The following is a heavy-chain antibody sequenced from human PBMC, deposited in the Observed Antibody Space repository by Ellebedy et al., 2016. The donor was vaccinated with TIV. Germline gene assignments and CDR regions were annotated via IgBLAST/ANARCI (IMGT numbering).Heavy chain of an antibody. CDR2: ISYDGSNK. CDR1: GFTFSSYG. D-gene: IGHD4-23*01. V-gene: IGHV3-30*03. Sequence: GESLKISXAASGFTFSSYGMHWVRQAPGKGLEWVAVISYDGSNKYYADSVKGRFTISRDNSKNTLYLQMNSLRAEDTAVYYCITDYGGNSFDYWGQGTLVTVSS. CDR3: ITDYGGNSFDY. J-gene: IGHJ4*02.